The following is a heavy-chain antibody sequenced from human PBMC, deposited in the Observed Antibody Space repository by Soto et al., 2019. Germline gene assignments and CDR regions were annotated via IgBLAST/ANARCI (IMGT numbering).Heavy chain of an antibody. J-gene: IGHJ4*02. Sequence: QVQLVESGGGVVQPGRSLRLSCAVSGFTGSTHGMHWVRQVPGKGLEWVAVISRDGGTKYYADSVKGRFTISRDNSRNTLFLEMNSLRSDDMAVYYCTGEVASGYWGQGTLVTVSS. V-gene: IGHV3-30*03. CDR2: ISRDGGTK. CDR3: TGEVASGY. CDR1: GFTGSTHG. D-gene: IGHD2-8*02.